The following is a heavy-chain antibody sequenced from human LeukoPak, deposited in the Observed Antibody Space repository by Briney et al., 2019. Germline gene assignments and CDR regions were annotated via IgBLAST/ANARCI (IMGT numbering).Heavy chain of an antibody. J-gene: IGHJ4*02. CDR1: GGSISSYY. CDR2: IYYSGST. V-gene: IGHV4-59*12. Sequence: TSETLSLTCTVSGGSISSYYWSWIRQPPGKALEWIGHIYYSGSTDYNPSLKSRVTISVDTSKNQFSLKLSSVTAADTAVYYCARVGYYYDSSGYYHTHRMGYFDYWGQGTLVTVSS. D-gene: IGHD3-22*01. CDR3: ARVGYYYDSSGYYHTHRMGYFDY.